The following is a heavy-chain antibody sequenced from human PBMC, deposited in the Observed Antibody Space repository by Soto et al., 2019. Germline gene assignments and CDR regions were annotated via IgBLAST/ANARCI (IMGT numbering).Heavy chain of an antibody. CDR1: GYTFTSYA. V-gene: IGHV1-3*01. CDR3: ARAVGGPTSNLDY. J-gene: IGHJ4*02. Sequence: ASLKVSCKTSGYTFTSYAMHCVRHTPGQRLEWMGWINAGNGNTKYSQKFQGRVTITRDTSASTAYMELSSLRSEDTAVYYCARAVGGPTSNLDYWGQGTLVTVSS. D-gene: IGHD3-16*01. CDR2: INAGNGNT.